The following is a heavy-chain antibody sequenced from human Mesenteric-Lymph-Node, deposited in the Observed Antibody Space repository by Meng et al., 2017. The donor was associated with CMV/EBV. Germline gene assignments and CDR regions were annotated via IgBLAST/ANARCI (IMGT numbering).Heavy chain of an antibody. CDR2: ISGSGGTT. D-gene: IGHD1-26*01. V-gene: IGHV3-23*01. CDR1: GLTFSSFA. Sequence: GESLKISCAASGLTFSSFAMTWVRQAPGKGLEWVSEISGSGGTTYYADSAKGRFTISRDNSKNTVYLQMNSLRAEDTAVYYCAQEGFSGSYVYWGQGTLVTVSS. CDR3: AQEGFSGSYVY. J-gene: IGHJ4*02.